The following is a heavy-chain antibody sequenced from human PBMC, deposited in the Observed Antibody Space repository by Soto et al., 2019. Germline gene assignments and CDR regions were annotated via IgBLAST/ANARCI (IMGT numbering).Heavy chain of an antibody. J-gene: IGHJ4*02. CDR2: ISYDGSNK. Sequence: GGSLRLSCAASGFTFSSYGMHWVRQAPGKGLEWVAVISYDGSNKYYADSVKGRFTISRDNSKNTLYLQMNSLRAEDTAVYYCAKENRDIVVVPAANAGAFDYWGQGTLVTVSS. V-gene: IGHV3-30*18. D-gene: IGHD2-2*01. CDR1: GFTFSSYG. CDR3: AKENRDIVVVPAANAGAFDY.